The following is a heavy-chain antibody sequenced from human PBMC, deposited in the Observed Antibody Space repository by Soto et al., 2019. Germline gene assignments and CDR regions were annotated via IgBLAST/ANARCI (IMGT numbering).Heavy chain of an antibody. CDR2: ISAYNGNT. Sequence: QVQLVQSGAEVKKPGASVKVSCKASGYTFASYAISWLRQAPGQGLEWMGWISAYNGNTNYAQQLQGRATMNTDTSPRTAYMELRSLRSDAPAVYYCARDPPPPDYWGQGTLVTVSS. J-gene: IGHJ4*02. CDR1: GYTFASYA. V-gene: IGHV1-18*01. CDR3: ARDPPPPDY.